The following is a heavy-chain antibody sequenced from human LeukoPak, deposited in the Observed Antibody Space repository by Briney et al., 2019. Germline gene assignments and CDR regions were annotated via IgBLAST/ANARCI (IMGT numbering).Heavy chain of an antibody. V-gene: IGHV3-23*01. CDR1: GFTFSSYA. Sequence: GGSLRLSCAASGFTFSSYAMSWVRQAPGKGLEWVSAISGSGGSTYYADSVKGRFTISRDNAKNSLYLQMNSLRAEDTAVYYCARISYGDYAYFQHWGQGTLVTVSS. CDR3: ARISYGDYAYFQH. J-gene: IGHJ1*01. D-gene: IGHD4-17*01. CDR2: ISGSGGST.